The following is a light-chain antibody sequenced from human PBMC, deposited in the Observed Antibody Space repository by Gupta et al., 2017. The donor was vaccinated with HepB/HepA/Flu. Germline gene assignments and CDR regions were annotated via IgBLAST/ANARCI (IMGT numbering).Light chain of an antibody. Sequence: QSVLTQPPPAAGAPGQRVTITCTGGCSNIGAGHDVHWYQQLPGPAPKLLIYGNSNRPSGVPDRFSGSKSGTSASLAITGLQAEDEADYYCQSYDSSLSWVFGGGTKLTVL. CDR1: CSNIGAGHD. CDR3: QSYDSSLSWV. J-gene: IGLJ3*02. CDR2: GNS. V-gene: IGLV1-40*01.